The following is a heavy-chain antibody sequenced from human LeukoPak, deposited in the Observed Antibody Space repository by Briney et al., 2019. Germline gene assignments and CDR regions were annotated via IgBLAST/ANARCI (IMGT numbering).Heavy chain of an antibody. D-gene: IGHD6-19*01. J-gene: IGHJ4*02. V-gene: IGHV3-21*01. CDR1: VFPFRSYS. CDR3: ARMRYSSGWYSDY. CDR2: ISTSSSYI. Sequence: GGSLRLSCAASVFPFRSYSMNGVRQAPGKGLEGVSSISTSSSYICYADSVKGRFTISRDNARSSLYLQMNSLRAEDTVVYYCARMRYSSGWYSDYWGQGTLVTVSS.